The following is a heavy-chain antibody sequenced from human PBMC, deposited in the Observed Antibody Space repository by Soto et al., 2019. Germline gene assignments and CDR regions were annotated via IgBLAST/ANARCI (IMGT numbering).Heavy chain of an antibody. CDR1: GGSISSYY. CDR2: IYYSGRT. CDR3: ARVPTVTTVYFDY. D-gene: IGHD4-17*01. Sequence: PSETLSLTCTVSGGSISSYYWSWIRQPPGKGLEWIGYIYYSGRTNYNPSLKSRVTISVDTSKNQFSLKLSSVTAADTAVYYCARVPTVTTVYFDYWGQGTLVTVSS. V-gene: IGHV4-59*01. J-gene: IGHJ4*02.